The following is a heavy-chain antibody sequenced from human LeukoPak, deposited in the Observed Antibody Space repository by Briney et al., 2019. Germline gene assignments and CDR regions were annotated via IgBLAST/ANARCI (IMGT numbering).Heavy chain of an antibody. V-gene: IGHV1-18*01. CDR3: ATTRYDSSGYHYPDAFDI. Sequence: ASVKVSCKASGYTFTSYGISWVRQAPGQGLEWMGWISAYNGNTNYAQKLQGRVTMTTDTSTSTAYMELRSLRSDDTAVYYCATTRYDSSGYHYPDAFDIWGQGTMVTVSS. CDR2: ISAYNGNT. D-gene: IGHD3-22*01. J-gene: IGHJ3*02. CDR1: GYTFTSYG.